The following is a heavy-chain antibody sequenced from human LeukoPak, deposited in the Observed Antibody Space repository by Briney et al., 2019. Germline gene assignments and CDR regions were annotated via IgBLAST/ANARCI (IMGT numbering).Heavy chain of an antibody. CDR1: GFTFDDYG. J-gene: IGHJ3*02. CDR2: INWNGGST. CDR3: ARAGNDFWSGLRAFDI. D-gene: IGHD3-3*01. Sequence: PGGSLRLSCAASGFTFDDYGMSWVRQAPGKGLEWVSGINWNGGSTGYADSVKGRFTNSRDNAKNSLYLQMNSLRAEDTALYYCARAGNDFWSGLRAFDIWGQGTMVTVSS. V-gene: IGHV3-20*04.